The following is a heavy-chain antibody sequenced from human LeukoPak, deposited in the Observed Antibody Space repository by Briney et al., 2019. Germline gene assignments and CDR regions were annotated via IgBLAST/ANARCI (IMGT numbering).Heavy chain of an antibody. CDR1: GFTFSSYS. V-gene: IGHV3-21*01. J-gene: IGHJ4*02. D-gene: IGHD1/OR15-1a*01. Sequence: GGSLRLSCAASGFTFSSYSMNWVRQAPGKGLEWVSSISSSSSYIYYTDSVRGRFTISRDNAKNSLYLQMNSLRAEDTAVYYCARSNCNSCYRGVWYYFDYWGQGALVTVSS. CDR3: ARSNCNSCYRGVWYYFDY. CDR2: ISSSSSYI.